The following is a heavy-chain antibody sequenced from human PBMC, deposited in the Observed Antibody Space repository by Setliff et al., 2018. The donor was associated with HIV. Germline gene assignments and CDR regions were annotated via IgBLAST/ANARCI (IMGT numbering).Heavy chain of an antibody. J-gene: IGHJ5*02. CDR2: IIPILGIA. Sequence: GASVKVSCKASGGTFSSYAISWVRQAPGQGLEWMGGIIPILGIANYAQKFQGRVTITADKSTSTAYMELSRLRSEDTAVYYCARQNRYYYGSGSFHNWFDPWGQGTLVTVS. CDR3: ARQNRYYYGSGSFHNWFDP. CDR1: GGTFSSYA. V-gene: IGHV1-69*10. D-gene: IGHD3-10*01.